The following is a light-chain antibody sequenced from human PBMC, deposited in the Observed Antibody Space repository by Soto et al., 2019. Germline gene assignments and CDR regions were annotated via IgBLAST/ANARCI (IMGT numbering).Light chain of an antibody. J-gene: IGLJ1*01. CDR2: SVY. CDR1: SSDVGAYNF. Sequence: QSALTQPASVSGSPGQSITISCTGTSSDVGAYNFVSWHQQHPGKAPKLMIYSVYDRPSGISYRFSGSKSGNTASLTISGLQGEDEADYYCSAYTVSRTYVFGTGTKVTV. V-gene: IGLV2-14*03. CDR3: SAYTVSRTYV.